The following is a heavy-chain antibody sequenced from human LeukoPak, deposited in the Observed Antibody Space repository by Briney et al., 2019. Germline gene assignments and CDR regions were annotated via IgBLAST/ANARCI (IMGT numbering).Heavy chain of an antibody. CDR1: GFTFSSYW. V-gene: IGHV3-7*01. CDR2: IKQDGSEK. J-gene: IGHJ4*02. Sequence: GGSLRLSCAASGFTFSSYWMSWVRQAPGKGLEWVANIKQDGSEKYYVDSVKGRFTISRDDAKNSLFLQMNSLRAEDTAIYYCARDASGSSTGLIDSWGQGTLVTVSS. D-gene: IGHD1-26*01. CDR3: ARDASGSSTGLIDS.